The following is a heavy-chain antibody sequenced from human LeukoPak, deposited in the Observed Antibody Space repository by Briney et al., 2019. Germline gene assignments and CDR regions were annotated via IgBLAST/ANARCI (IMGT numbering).Heavy chain of an antibody. V-gene: IGHV1-69*04. Sequence: SVTVSFKASGGTFIIYAISWVRQAPGQGLEWMGRIIPILGIANYAQKFQGRVTITADKSTSTAYMELSSLRSEDTAVYYCASLGGSISKKYYYDSSGYYKRDYWGQGTLVTVSS. J-gene: IGHJ4*02. D-gene: IGHD3-22*01. CDR2: IIPILGIA. CDR1: GGTFIIYA. CDR3: ASLGGSISKKYYYDSSGYYKRDY.